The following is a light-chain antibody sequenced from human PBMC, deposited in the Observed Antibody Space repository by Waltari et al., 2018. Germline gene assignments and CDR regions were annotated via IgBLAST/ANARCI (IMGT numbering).Light chain of an antibody. V-gene: IGKV1-NL1*01. CDR3: QQYYSTPR. CDR2: AAS. Sequence: DIQMTQSPSSLSASVVDRVTITCRASQDITNSLTWYQQKPGKAPKLLLSAASRLESGVPSRFSGSGSGTDYTLTISSLQPEDFATYYCQQYYSTPRFGQGTKVEIK. J-gene: IGKJ1*01. CDR1: QDITNS.